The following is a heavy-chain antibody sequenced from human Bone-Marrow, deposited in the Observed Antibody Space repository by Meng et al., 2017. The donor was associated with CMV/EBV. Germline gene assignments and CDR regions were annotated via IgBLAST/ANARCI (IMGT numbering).Heavy chain of an antibody. Sequence: GESLKISCAASGFTFSSYAMHWVRQAPGKGLEWVAVISYDGSNKYYADSVKGRFTISRDNSKNTLYLQMNSLRAEDTAVYYCARDRELVVPAAKDSTNYMDVWGQGATVTVSS. V-gene: IGHV3-30-3*01. D-gene: IGHD2-2*01. CDR1: GFTFSSYA. J-gene: IGHJ6*02. CDR2: ISYDGSNK. CDR3: ARDRELVVPAAKDSTNYMDV.